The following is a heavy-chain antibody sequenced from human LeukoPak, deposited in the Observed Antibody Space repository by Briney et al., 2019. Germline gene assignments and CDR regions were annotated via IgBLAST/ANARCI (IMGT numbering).Heavy chain of an antibody. D-gene: IGHD1-26*01. CDR1: GFTFSNYA. J-gene: IGHJ4*02. Sequence: GGSLRLSCAGSGFTFSNYAMHWVRQAPGKGLEWVSTIDGPTFRTHYADSVMGRFTISRDNSKNTLYLQMNSLRAEDTAVYFCTTWVGPHFARWGQGTLVTVSS. CDR3: TTWVGPHFAR. CDR2: IDGPTFRT. V-gene: IGHV3-23*01.